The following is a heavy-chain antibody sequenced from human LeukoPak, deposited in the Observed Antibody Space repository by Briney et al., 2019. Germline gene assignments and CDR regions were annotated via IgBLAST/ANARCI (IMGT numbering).Heavy chain of an antibody. CDR1: GYSISSGYY. V-gene: IGHV4-38-2*02. CDR2: IYHSGST. CDR3: ARERYSSGWYRPLDAFDI. J-gene: IGHJ3*02. D-gene: IGHD6-19*01. Sequence: PSETLSLTCTVSGYSISSGYYWGWIRQPPGKGLEWIGSIYHSGSTYYNPSLKSRVTISVDTSKNQFSLKLSSVTAADTAVYYCARERYSSGWYRPLDAFDIWGQGTMVTVSS.